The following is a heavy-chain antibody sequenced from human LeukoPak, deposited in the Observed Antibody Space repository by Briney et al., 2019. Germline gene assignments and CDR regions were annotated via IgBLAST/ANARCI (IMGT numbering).Heavy chain of an antibody. J-gene: IGHJ3*02. D-gene: IGHD3-3*02. V-gene: IGHV1-46*01. Sequence: GASVKVSCKASGYTFTSYYMHWVRQAPGQGLEWMGIINPSGGSTSYAQKFQGRVTMTRDTSVTTAYMEVSRLTSDDTAVYYCARALNSIDAFDIWGQGTMVTVSS. CDR2: INPSGGST. CDR1: GYTFTSYY. CDR3: ARALNSIDAFDI.